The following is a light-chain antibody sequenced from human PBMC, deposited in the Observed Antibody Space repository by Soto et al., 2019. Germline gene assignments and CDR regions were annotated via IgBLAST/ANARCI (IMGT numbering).Light chain of an antibody. CDR2: AAS. V-gene: IGKV1D-12*01. CDR3: QQAYTFPFT. J-gene: IGKJ3*01. CDR1: QGISTW. Sequence: DIQMTHSPSSVSASVGDRVTITCRASQGISTWLVWYQQKPGKAPKLLIYAASSLQSAVPSRFSGSGSGTDFTLTISSLQPEDFATYYCQQAYTFPFTFGPGTKVDIK.